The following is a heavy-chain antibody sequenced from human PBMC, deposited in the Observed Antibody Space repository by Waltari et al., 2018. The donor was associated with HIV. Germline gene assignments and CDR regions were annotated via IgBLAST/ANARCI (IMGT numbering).Heavy chain of an antibody. J-gene: IGHJ6*02. CDR3: ARDRRYSSRSVRSAYGMDV. Sequence: QLQLQESGSGLVKPSQTLSLTCAVSGGSISSGGYSWSWIRQPPGKGLEWIGYIYHSGSADSSPSLKGRVTISVDRSKNQFSLKLSSVTAADTAVYYCARDRRYSSRSVRSAYGMDVWGQGTTVTVSS. V-gene: IGHV4-30-2*01. D-gene: IGHD6-13*01. CDR1: GGSISSGGYS. CDR2: IYHSGSA.